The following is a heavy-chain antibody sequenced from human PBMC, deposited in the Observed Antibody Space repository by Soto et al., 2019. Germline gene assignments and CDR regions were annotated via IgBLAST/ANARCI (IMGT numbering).Heavy chain of an antibody. CDR2: ISAYNGNT. Sequence: ASVKVSCKASGYTFTSYGISWVRQAPGQGLEWMGWISAYNGNTNYAQKLQGRVTRTSDTSTSTAYMELRSLRSDDTAVYYCARESLAAAGKRGNWFDPWGQGTLVTVSS. D-gene: IGHD6-13*01. J-gene: IGHJ5*02. CDR3: ARESLAAAGKRGNWFDP. CDR1: GYTFTSYG. V-gene: IGHV1-18*01.